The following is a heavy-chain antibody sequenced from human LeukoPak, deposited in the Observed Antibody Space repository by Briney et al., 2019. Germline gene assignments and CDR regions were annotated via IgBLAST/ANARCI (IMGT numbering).Heavy chain of an antibody. J-gene: IGHJ4*02. CDR2: VYDIGTT. CDR1: GGSICSHY. Sequence: SETLSLTCTVSGGSICSHYWTWLRQTPGKGLEGIGYVYDIGTTKYNPSLKSRVTISVDTSKNQFSLRLSSVTAADTAVYYCARGGVLKSVDYWGQGTLVAVSS. CDR3: ARGGVLKSVDY. D-gene: IGHD3-16*01. V-gene: IGHV4-59*11.